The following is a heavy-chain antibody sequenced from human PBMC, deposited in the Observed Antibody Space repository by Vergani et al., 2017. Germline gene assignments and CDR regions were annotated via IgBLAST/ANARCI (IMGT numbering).Heavy chain of an antibody. J-gene: IGHJ4*02. CDR2: IWYDGSHK. V-gene: IGHV3-33*01. D-gene: IGHD3-3*02. CDR1: GFTSSSYG. Sequence: QVQLVESGGGVVQPGRSLRLSCAASGFTSSSYGMYWVRQAPGKGLEWVAVIWYDGSHKDYADSVEGRFTISRDNSKNTLYLQMNSLRADDTAVYYCARKPYWSGYSNYFDYWGQGTLVTVSS. CDR3: ARKPYWSGYSNYFDY.